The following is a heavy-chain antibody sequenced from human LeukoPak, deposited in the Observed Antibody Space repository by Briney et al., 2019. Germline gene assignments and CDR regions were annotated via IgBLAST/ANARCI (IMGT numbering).Heavy chain of an antibody. CDR3: ARASRWLAFDD. CDR2: ISYDGSNK. D-gene: IGHD6-19*01. J-gene: IGHJ4*02. CDR1: GFTFSSYG. V-gene: IGHV3-30*03. Sequence: GGSLRLSCAASGFTFSSYGMHWVRQAPGKGLEWVAVISYDGSNKYYADSVKGRFTISRDNSKNTLYLQMNSLRAEDTAVYYCARASRWLAFDDWGQGALVTVSA.